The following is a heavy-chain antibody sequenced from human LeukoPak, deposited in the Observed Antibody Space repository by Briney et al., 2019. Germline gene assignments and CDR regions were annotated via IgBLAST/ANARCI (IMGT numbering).Heavy chain of an antibody. CDR3: ARVAAADNFDY. CDR1: GFTFSSYE. V-gene: IGHV3-48*03. J-gene: IGHJ4*02. CDR2: ISSSGSTI. Sequence: PGGSLRLSCAASGFTFSSYEMNWVRQAPGKGLEWVSYISSSGSTIYYADSVKGRFTISRDNAKNSPYLQMNSLRAEDTAVYYCARVAAADNFDYWGQGTLVTVSS. D-gene: IGHD6-13*01.